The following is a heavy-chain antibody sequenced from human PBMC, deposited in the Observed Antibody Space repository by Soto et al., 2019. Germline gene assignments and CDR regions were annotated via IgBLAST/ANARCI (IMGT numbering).Heavy chain of an antibody. Sequence: QITLKESGPTLVKPTQTLTLTCTFSGFSLSTSGVGVGWIRQPPGKALEWLALIYWDDDKRYRPSLKSRLTITKDTSKNQVVLTMANMDPVDTATYHCAHEIYSYGPDYWGQGTLVTVSS. CDR1: GFSLSTSGVG. D-gene: IGHD5-18*01. V-gene: IGHV2-5*02. CDR3: AHEIYSYGPDY. J-gene: IGHJ4*02. CDR2: IYWDDDK.